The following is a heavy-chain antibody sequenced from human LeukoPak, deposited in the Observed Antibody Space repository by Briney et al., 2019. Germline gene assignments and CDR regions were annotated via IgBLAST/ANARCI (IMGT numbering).Heavy chain of an antibody. CDR3: VRGGGSSGSGFDY. CDR1: GGSISSGGYS. J-gene: IGHJ4*02. D-gene: IGHD3-22*01. V-gene: IGHV4-30-2*01. Sequence: SETLSLTCAVSGGSISSGGYSWSWIRQPLGKGLEWIGYIYQSGNTYYNPSLKSRVTISVDRSKNQFSLKLSSVTAADTAVYYCVRGGGSSGSGFDYWGQGTLVTVSS. CDR2: IYQSGNT.